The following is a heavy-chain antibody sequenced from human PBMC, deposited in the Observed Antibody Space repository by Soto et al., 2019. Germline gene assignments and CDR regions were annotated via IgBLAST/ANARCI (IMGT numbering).Heavy chain of an antibody. J-gene: IGHJ5*02. Sequence: EVQLLESGGGLVQPGGSPRLSCAASGLTFSSSAMNWVRQAPGKGLEWVAAISGSGHRTYYADSVKGRFTISRDNSKNXVXXQMNSRRAEDTAVYYCAKNYDGDRSGTSGPNWFDPWGQGTLVTVSS. D-gene: IGHD3-10*01. CDR3: AKNYDGDRSGTSGPNWFDP. CDR1: GLTFSSSA. V-gene: IGHV3-23*01. CDR2: ISGSGHRT.